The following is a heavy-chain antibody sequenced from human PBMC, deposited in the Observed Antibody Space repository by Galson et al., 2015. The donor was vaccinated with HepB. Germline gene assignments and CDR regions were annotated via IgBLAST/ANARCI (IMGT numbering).Heavy chain of an antibody. Sequence: SLRLSCAASGFTFSRYAMHWVRQAAGKGLEWVALISSDGNNKFYAESVTGRFTISRDNSKNTLYLQMNSLRAEDTAVYYCARDRVTMVRGVIDWGQGTLVTVSS. J-gene: IGHJ4*02. CDR3: ARDRVTMVRGVID. V-gene: IGHV3-30-3*01. D-gene: IGHD3-10*01. CDR2: ISSDGNNK. CDR1: GFTFSRYA.